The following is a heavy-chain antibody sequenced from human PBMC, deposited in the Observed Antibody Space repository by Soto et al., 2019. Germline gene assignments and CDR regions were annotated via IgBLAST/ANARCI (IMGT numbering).Heavy chain of an antibody. CDR3: ARGGSGSYYAFDY. CDR2: IYYSGST. Sequence: TLSLTCTVSGGSISSGGYYWSWIRQHPGKGLEWIGYIYYSGSTYYNPSLKSRVTISVDTSKNQFSLKLSSVTAADTAVYYCARGGSGSYYAFDYWGQGTLVTVSS. CDR1: GGSISSGGYY. V-gene: IGHV4-31*03. D-gene: IGHD3-10*01. J-gene: IGHJ4*02.